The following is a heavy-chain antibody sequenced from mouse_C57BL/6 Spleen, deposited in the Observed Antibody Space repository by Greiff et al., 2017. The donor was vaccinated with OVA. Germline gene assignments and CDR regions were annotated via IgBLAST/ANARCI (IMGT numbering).Heavy chain of an antibody. V-gene: IGHV1-61*01. J-gene: IGHJ1*03. Sequence: VQLQQPGAELVRPGSSVKLSCKASGYTFTSYWMDWVKQRPGQGLEWIGNIYPSDSETHYNQKFKDKATLTVDKSSSTAYMQLSSLTSEDSAVYYCAREGSTGPYWYFDVWGTGTTVTVSS. CDR2: IYPSDSET. CDR1: GYTFTSYW. D-gene: IGHD2-1*01. CDR3: AREGSTGPYWYFDV.